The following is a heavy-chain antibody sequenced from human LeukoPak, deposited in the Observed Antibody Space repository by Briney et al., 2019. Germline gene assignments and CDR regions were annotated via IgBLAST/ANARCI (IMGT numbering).Heavy chain of an antibody. CDR3: ARDNLPETSYDILTEPSDY. CDR2: IYHNGNT. CDR1: TYSISSGYY. Sequence: SETLSLTGTVSTYSISSGYYWGWIRQPPGKGLECIGNIYHNGNTYYNPSLKSRVTISVDTSKKQFSLKLRTATAADTAVYYCARDNLPETSYDILTEPSDYWGQGTLVTVSS. J-gene: IGHJ4*02. D-gene: IGHD3-9*01. V-gene: IGHV4-38-2*02.